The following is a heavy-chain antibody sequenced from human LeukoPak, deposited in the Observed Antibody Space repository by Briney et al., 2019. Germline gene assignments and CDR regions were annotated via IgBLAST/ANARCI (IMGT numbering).Heavy chain of an antibody. CDR1: GGSISSSSYY. D-gene: IGHD2-15*01. Sequence: SETLSLTCTVSGGSISSSSYYWGWIRQPPGKGLEWIGSIYYSGSTYYNPSLKSRVTTSVDTSKNQFSLKLSSVTAADTAVYYCARGGFRIPRDAFDIWGQGTMVTVSS. V-gene: IGHV4-39*07. CDR2: IYYSGST. J-gene: IGHJ3*02. CDR3: ARGGFRIPRDAFDI.